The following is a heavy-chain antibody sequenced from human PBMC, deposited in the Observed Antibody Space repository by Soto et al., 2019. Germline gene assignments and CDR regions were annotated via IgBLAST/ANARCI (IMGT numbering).Heavy chain of an antibody. D-gene: IGHD5-12*01. J-gene: IGHJ3*02. CDR2: IYYSGST. CDR3: ARDGPATEDAFDI. V-gene: IGHV4-31*03. CDR1: GGSISSGGYY. Sequence: SETLSLTCTVSGGSISSGGYYWSWIRQHPGKGLEWIGYIYYSGSTYYNPSLKSRVTISVDTSKNQFSLKLSSVTAADTAVYYCARDGPATEDAFDIWGQGTMVTVSS.